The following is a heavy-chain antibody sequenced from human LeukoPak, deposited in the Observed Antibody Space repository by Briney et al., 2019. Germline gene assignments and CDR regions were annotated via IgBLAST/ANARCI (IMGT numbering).Heavy chain of an antibody. CDR1: EFTVSSNN. CDR2: LYRSGSA. D-gene: IGHD5-12*01. V-gene: IGHV3-66*04. Sequence: GGSLRLSCAASEFTVSSNNMRWVRQAPGKGLEWVSILYRSGSAYYADSVRGRFTISRDNSKNSLYLQMNSLRAEDTAVYYCARRYTGYGILDYWGQGTLVTVSS. J-gene: IGHJ4*02. CDR3: ARRYTGYGILDY.